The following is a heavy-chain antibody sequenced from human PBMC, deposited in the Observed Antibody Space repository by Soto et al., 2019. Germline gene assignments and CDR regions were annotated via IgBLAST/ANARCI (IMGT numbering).Heavy chain of an antibody. CDR1: GYTFTSYG. CDR2: ISAYNGNA. Sequence: GASVKVSSKASGYTFTSYGISWVRQAPGQGLEGMGWISAYNGNANYAQKRQGRVSMTTDTSTNTAYKELRSLRSDDTAVYYCAREMATIHYRMDVWGQGTAVTLPS. D-gene: IGHD5-12*01. CDR3: AREMATIHYRMDV. V-gene: IGHV1-18*04. J-gene: IGHJ6*02.